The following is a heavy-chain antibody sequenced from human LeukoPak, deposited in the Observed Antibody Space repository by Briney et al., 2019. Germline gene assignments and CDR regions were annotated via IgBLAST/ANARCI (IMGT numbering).Heavy chain of an antibody. CDR2: IDGSGVST. CDR3: AKDRLSSSWYFGFDY. J-gene: IGHJ4*02. Sequence: GSLRLSCAASGFSFSSYAMHWVRQAPGKGLEWVSTIDGSGVSTYYADSVKGRFTISRDNSKNTLYLQMNSLRAEDTAVYYCAKDRLSSSWYFGFDYWGQGTLVTVSS. D-gene: IGHD6-13*01. V-gene: IGHV3-23*01. CDR1: GFSFSSYA.